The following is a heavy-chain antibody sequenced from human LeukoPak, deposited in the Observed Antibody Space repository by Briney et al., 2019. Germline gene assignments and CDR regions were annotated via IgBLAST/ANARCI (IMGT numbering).Heavy chain of an antibody. Sequence: GGSLRLSCAASGFTFDTYWMSWVRQAPGKGLEWVANIKQDGSEKYYVDSVKGRFTISRDNAKNSLCLQMNSLRAEDTAVYYCARENGLDYWGQGTLVTVSS. CDR3: ARENGLDY. J-gene: IGHJ4*02. CDR2: IKQDGSEK. CDR1: GFTFDTYW. V-gene: IGHV3-7*01.